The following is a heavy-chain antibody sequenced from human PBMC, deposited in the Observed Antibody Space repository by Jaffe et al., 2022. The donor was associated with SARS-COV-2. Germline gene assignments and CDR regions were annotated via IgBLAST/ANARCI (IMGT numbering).Heavy chain of an antibody. D-gene: IGHD6-13*01. CDR2: IKSKIDGGTT. CDR1: GFTFSNAW. Sequence: EVQLVESGGGLVKPGGSLRLSCAASGFTFSNAWMSWVRQAPGKGLEWVGRIKSKIDGGTTDYAAPVKGRFSISRDDSRNTLYLQMNSLESEDTAVYYCATKYTTSWMYFDSWGQGALVTVSS. J-gene: IGHJ4*02. CDR3: ATKYTTSWMYFDS. V-gene: IGHV3-15*01.